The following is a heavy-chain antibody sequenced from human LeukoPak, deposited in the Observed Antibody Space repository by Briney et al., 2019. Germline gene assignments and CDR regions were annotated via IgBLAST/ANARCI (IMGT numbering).Heavy chain of an antibody. CDR2: IIPIFGTA. Sequence: SVKVSCKASGGTFSSYAISWVRQAPGQGLEWMGRIIPIFGTANYAQKFQGRVTITTDESTSTAYMELSSVRSEDTAVYYCARALGLAVAGHFDYWGKGIMVTVSS. J-gene: IGHJ4*02. CDR1: GGTFSSYA. D-gene: IGHD6-19*01. CDR3: ARALGLAVAGHFDY. V-gene: IGHV1-69*05.